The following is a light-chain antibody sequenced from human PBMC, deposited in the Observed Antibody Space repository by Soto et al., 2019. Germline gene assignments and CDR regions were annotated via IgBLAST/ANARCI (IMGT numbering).Light chain of an antibody. J-gene: IGKJ1*01. CDR1: QSVSSN. CDR2: GAS. V-gene: IGKV3-15*01. CDR3: QQYNNWPQT. Sequence: EIVMTQSPATLSVSPGESATHSCRASQSVSSNLAWYQQKPGQAPRLLIYGASTRATGIPARFSGSGSGTEFTLTISSLQSEDFAVYYCQQYNNWPQTFGQGIKVEIK.